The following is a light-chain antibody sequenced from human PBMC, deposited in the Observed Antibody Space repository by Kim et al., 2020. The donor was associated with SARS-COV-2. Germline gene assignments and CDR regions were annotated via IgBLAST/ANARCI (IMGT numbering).Light chain of an antibody. V-gene: IGLV3-1*01. CDR3: QAWDSSTNVV. CDR2: QDT. CDR1: MLGNKY. J-gene: IGLJ3*02. Sequence: SPGQKGSITSSGHMLGNKYVSWYHQKPARSPVLVIYQDTRRPPGIPKRFSGSNSGNITTLTISGTQTMDEGDYSCQAWDSSTNVVFGGGTQLTVL.